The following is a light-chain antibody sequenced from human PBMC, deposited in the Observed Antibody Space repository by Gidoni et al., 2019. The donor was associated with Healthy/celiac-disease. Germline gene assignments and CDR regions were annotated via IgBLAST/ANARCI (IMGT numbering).Light chain of an antibody. V-gene: IGKV1-39*01. CDR3: QQCYSTPHT. J-gene: IGKJ2*01. CDR2: AAS. CDR1: QSIIRY. Sequence: DIQMTQSPSSLSASVGDRVTITCRAIQSIIRYLNWYQQKPGKAPKLLIYAASSLQSGVPSMFSGSVSGTYFTLTISSLQSEDFTTFYCQQCYSTPHTFGQGTKLEIK.